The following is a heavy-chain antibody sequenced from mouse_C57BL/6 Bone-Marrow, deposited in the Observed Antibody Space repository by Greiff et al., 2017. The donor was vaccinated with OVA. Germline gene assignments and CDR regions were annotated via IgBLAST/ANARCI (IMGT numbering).Heavy chain of an antibody. V-gene: IGHV5-4*01. CDR1: GFTFSSYA. Sequence: EVQVVESGGGLVKPGGSLKLSCAASGFTFSSYAMSWVRQTPEKRLEWVATISDGGSYTYYPDNVKGRFTISRDNATNTLYLQMSHLKSEDTALYYSGIGELYSKFDYWGQGTTLTGSS. CDR3: GIGELYSKFDY. J-gene: IGHJ2*01. CDR2: ISDGGSYT. D-gene: IGHD2-5*01.